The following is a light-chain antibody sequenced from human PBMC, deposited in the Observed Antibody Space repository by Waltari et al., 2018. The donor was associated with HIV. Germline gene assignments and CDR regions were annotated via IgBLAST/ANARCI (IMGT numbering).Light chain of an antibody. CDR2: QDT. J-gene: IGLJ2*01. Sequence: SYDLTQPPSVSVSPGQTASITCSGDKLDNEYVCWYQQKPGQSPVGVMYQDTKRPSGIPERFSGASSGSTATLTISGTQPIDEADYYCQAWDGSSVIFGGGTKLTVL. V-gene: IGLV3-1*01. CDR1: KLDNEY. CDR3: QAWDGSSVI.